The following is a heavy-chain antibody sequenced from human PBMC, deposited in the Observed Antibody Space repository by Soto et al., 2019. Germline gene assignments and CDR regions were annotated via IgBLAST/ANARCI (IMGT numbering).Heavy chain of an antibody. Sequence: QVQLVESGGGVVQPGRSLRLSCAASGFNFTSYAMHWVRQAPGKGLEWVGVISYDGSDKYYADSAKGRFTISRDNSKNTLYLQMNSLRTDDTAVYYCARGGIVVGWGQGTLVTVSS. CDR2: ISYDGSDK. J-gene: IGHJ4*02. D-gene: IGHD3-22*01. V-gene: IGHV3-30-3*01. CDR1: GFNFTSYA. CDR3: ARGGIVVG.